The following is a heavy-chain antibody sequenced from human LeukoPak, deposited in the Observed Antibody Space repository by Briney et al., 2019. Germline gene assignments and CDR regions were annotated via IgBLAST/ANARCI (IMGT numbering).Heavy chain of an antibody. CDR2: IYPGDSDT. CDR1: GYSFGSHW. D-gene: IGHD3-22*01. V-gene: IGHV5-51*01. J-gene: IGHJ3*02. CDR3: ASPLNYYDSSGHPGDAFDI. Sequence: GESLKISCKGSGYSFGSHWIGWVRQMPGKGLEWMGIIYPGDSDTTYSPSFQGQVTISADKSINAAYLQWSSLKASDTAMYYCASPLNYYDSSGHPGDAFDIWGQGTMVTVSS.